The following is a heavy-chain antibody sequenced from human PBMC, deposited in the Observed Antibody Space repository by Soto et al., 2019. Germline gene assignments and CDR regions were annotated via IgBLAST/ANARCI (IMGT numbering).Heavy chain of an antibody. V-gene: IGHV5-51*01. CDR1: GYSFTSYW. D-gene: IGHD2-21*02. J-gene: IGHJ4*02. CDR2: IYPGDSDT. CDR3: ARQDLAYCGGDCYSIDY. Sequence: GESLKISCKGSGYSFTSYWIGWVRQMPGKGLEWMGIIYPGDSDTRYSPSFQGQVTISADKSISTAYLQWSSLKASDTAMYYCARQDLAYCGGDCYSIDYWGQGTLVNVSS.